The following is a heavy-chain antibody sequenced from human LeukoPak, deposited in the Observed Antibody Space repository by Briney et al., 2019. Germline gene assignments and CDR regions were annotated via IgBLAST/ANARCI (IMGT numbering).Heavy chain of an antibody. CDR1: GGSISSGSYY. J-gene: IGHJ4*02. CDR3: ALRVGGTDY. CDR2: IYTSGST. V-gene: IGHV4-61*02. D-gene: IGHD1-1*01. Sequence: SETLSLTCTVSGGSISSGSYYWSWIRQPAGKGLEWIGRIYTSGSTNYNPSLKSRVTISVDTSKNQFSLKLSSVTAADTAVYYCALRVGGTDYWGQGTLVTVSS.